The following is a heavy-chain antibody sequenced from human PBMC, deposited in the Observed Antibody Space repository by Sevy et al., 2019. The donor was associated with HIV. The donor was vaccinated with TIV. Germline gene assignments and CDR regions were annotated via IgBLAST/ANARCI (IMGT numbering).Heavy chain of an antibody. CDR2: IGTAGDT. D-gene: IGHD6-19*01. CDR3: ARAHSSGWYDY. V-gene: IGHV3-13*01. J-gene: IGHJ4*02. Sequence: RGSLRLSCAASGFTFSSYDMHWVRQATGKGLEWVSAIGTAGDTYYPGSVKGRFTISRENAKNSLYLQMNSLRVGDTAVDYCARAHSSGWYDYWGQGTLVNVSS. CDR1: GFTFSSYD.